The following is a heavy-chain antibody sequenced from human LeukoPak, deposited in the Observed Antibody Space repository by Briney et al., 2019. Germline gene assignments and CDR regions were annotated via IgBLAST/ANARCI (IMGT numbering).Heavy chain of an antibody. V-gene: IGHV1-46*01. Sequence: ASVKVSCKASGYTFTSDFIHWVRQAPGQGLEWMGAINPSGDNTWYAQKFQGRVTITRDTSSNTVYLELISLRSEDTAVYYCARELGGGHFDYWGQGALVTVSS. CDR2: INPSGDNT. CDR1: GYTFTSDF. D-gene: IGHD2-15*01. J-gene: IGHJ4*02. CDR3: ARELGGGHFDY.